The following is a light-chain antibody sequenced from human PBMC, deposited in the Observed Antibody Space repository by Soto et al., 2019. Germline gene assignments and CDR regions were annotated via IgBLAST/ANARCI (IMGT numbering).Light chain of an antibody. J-gene: IGKJ1*01. CDR1: QSISSY. CDR2: DAS. Sequence: DIQMTQSPSSLSASVGDRVTITCRASQSISSYLNWYRHKSGAAPELLIYDASTLQSGVPSRFRGGASGTDFTLTISSLQLDDFATYYCQQSYNTPLTFGQGTKVDI. CDR3: QQSYNTPLT. V-gene: IGKV1-39*01.